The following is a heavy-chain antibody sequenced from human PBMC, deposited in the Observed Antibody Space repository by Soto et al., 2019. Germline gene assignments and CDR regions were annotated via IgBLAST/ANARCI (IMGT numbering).Heavy chain of an antibody. J-gene: IGHJ6*02. CDR2: IHYSGGT. V-gene: IGHV4-31*03. Sequence: PSETLSLTCTVSDGSISSGCYYWSWIRQHPGKGLEWIGCIHYSGGTYYNPSLKSRVTISVDTSKNHFSLKLSSVSAADSAVYYFARDPSPYSYYGMDVRGQGTTVTVSS. CDR3: ARDPSPYSYYGMDV. CDR1: DGSISSGCYY.